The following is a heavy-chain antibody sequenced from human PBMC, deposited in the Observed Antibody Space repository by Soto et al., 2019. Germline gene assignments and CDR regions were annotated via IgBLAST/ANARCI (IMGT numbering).Heavy chain of an antibody. CDR3: ARDRDGSYSQWWFDP. D-gene: IGHD1-26*01. Sequence: PSETLSLTCTVSGGSISSYYWSWIRQPPGKGLEWIGYIYYSGSTNYNPSLKSRVTISVDTSKNQFSLKLSSVTAADTAVYYCARDRDGSYSQWWFDPWGQGTLVTVSS. V-gene: IGHV4-59*01. J-gene: IGHJ5*02. CDR1: GGSISSYY. CDR2: IYYSGST.